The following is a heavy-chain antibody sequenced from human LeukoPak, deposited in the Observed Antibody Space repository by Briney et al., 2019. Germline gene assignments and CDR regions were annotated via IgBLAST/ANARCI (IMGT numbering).Heavy chain of an antibody. CDR2: IRSNSDGGTI. D-gene: IGHD3-22*01. V-gene: IGHV3-15*07. J-gene: IGHJ5*02. CDR3: ATDFYDST. CDR1: GFTFSSYS. Sequence: GGSLSLSCAASGFTFSSYSMNWVRQAPGKGLEWVGRIRSNSDGGTIDYAAPVKGRFTLSRDDSKTTLYLQMNSLQTEDTAVYYCATDFYDSTWGQGTLVTVSS.